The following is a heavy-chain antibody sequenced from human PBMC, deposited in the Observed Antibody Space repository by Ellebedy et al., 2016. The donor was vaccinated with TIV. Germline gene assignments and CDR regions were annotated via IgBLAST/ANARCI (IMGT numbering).Heavy chain of an antibody. J-gene: IGHJ6*02. CDR1: GFTFDDYA. CDR3: AIFNYGMDV. Sequence: GGSLRLSCAASGFTFDDYAMHWVRQAPGKGLEWVSGISWNSGSIGYADSVKGRFTISRDNAKNSLYLQMNSLRTEDTALYYCAIFNYGMDVWGQGTTVTVSS. CDR2: ISWNSGSI. V-gene: IGHV3-9*01. D-gene: IGHD3-9*01.